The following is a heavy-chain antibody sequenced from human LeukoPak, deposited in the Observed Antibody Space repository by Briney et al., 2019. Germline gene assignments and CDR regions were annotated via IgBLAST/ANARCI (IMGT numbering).Heavy chain of an antibody. Sequence: SETLSLTCTVSGESISGFYWTWIRQPPGKGLEWIGYIYYSGSTNYNPSLKSRVTISVDTSKNQFSLKLSSVTAADTTVYYCARDRKYYYHMDVWGKGTTVTVSS. D-gene: IGHD1-14*01. V-gene: IGHV4-59*01. CDR2: IYYSGST. CDR3: ARDRKYYYHMDV. J-gene: IGHJ6*03. CDR1: GESISGFY.